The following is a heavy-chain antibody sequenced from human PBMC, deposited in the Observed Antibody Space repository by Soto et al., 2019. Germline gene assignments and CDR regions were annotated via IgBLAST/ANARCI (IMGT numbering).Heavy chain of an antibody. Sequence: PSETLSLTCTVSGGSISSSSYYWGWIRQPPGKGLEWIGSIYYSGSTYYNPSLKSRVTISVDTSKNQFSLKLSSVTAADTAVYYCARRTSGYDWSVYYYYYGMDVWGQGTTVTVSS. CDR1: GGSISSSSYY. D-gene: IGHD5-12*01. V-gene: IGHV4-39*01. J-gene: IGHJ6*02. CDR3: ARRTSGYDWSVYYYYYGMDV. CDR2: IYYSGST.